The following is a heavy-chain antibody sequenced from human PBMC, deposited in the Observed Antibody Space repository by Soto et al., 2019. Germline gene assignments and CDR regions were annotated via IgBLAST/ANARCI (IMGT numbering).Heavy chain of an antibody. CDR1: GYTFTSDD. J-gene: IGHJ5*02. D-gene: IGHD6-19*01. Sequence: QVQLVQSGAEVKKPGASVKVSCTASGYTFTSDDINWVRQATGQGLEWMGWINPNSGNTGYAQKFKGRVTMTRTTSISTAYMDLRSLRSDDTAVYYCARGKLWPHNWFDPWGQGTLVTVSS. V-gene: IGHV1-8*01. CDR3: ARGKLWPHNWFDP. CDR2: INPNSGNT.